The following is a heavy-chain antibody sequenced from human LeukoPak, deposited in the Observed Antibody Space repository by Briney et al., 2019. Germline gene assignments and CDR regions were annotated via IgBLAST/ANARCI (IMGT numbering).Heavy chain of an antibody. J-gene: IGHJ4*02. D-gene: IGHD1-26*01. V-gene: IGHV3-9*01. Sequence: PGRSLRLSCAASGFTFDDYAMHWVRQAPGKGLEWVSGISWNSGSIGYADSVKGRFTISRDNAKNSLYLQMNSLRAEDTALYYCAKDRVGFISYFDYWGQGTLVTVSS. CDR1: GFTFDDYA. CDR3: AKDRVGFISYFDY. CDR2: ISWNSGSI.